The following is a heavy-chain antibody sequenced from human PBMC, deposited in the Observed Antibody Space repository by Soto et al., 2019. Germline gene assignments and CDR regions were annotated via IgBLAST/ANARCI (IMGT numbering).Heavy chain of an antibody. J-gene: IGHJ4*02. CDR2: ISYDGSNK. CDR3: ARDVAAAGHFDY. Sequence: QVQLVESGGGVVQSGRSLRLSCAASGFTFSSYAMHWVRQAPGKGLEWVAVISYDGSNKYYADSVKGRFTISRDNSKNTLYLQMNSLRAEDTAVYYCARDVAAAGHFDYWGQGTLVTVSS. D-gene: IGHD6-13*01. CDR1: GFTFSSYA. V-gene: IGHV3-30-3*01.